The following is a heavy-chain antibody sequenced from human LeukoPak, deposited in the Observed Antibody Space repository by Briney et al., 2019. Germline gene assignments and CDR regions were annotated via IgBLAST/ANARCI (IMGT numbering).Heavy chain of an antibody. D-gene: IGHD2-15*01. J-gene: IGHJ4*02. CDR3: AKVPILGYCSGGSCRNFDY. CDR2: IKRDGSEK. Sequence: PGGSLRLSCAASGFTFSSYWMNWVRQAPGKGLEWVANIKRDGSEKYYVDSLKGRFTISRDNAKNSLYLQMNSLRAEDTAVYYCAKVPILGYCSGGSCRNFDYWGQGTLVTVSS. V-gene: IGHV3-7*01. CDR1: GFTFSSYW.